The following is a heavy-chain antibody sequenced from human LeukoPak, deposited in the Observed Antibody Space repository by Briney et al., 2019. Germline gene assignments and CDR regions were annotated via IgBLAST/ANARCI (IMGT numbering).Heavy chain of an antibody. J-gene: IGHJ5*02. D-gene: IGHD5-12*01. CDR3: ASNVDIVATLSP. Sequence: ASVKVSCKASGYTFTSYAMNWVRQAPGQGLEWMGRIIPILGIANYAQKFQGRVTITADKSTSTAYMELSSLRSEDTAVYYCASNVDIVATLSPWGQGTLVTVSS. CDR2: IIPILGIA. CDR1: GYTFTSYA. V-gene: IGHV1-69*04.